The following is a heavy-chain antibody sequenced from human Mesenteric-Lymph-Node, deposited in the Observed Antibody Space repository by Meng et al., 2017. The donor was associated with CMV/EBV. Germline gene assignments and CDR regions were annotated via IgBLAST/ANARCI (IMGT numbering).Heavy chain of an antibody. V-gene: IGHV3-23*01. CDR2: ISGSGSNT. CDR1: GFTFSTYA. CDR3: ARKWWLRNYYFDY. Sequence: GESLKISCTTSGFTFSTYAMNWVRRAPGKGLEWVSSISGSGSNTDYADSVKGRFTISRDKSKNTLYLQMNSLRAEDTAVYYCARKWWLRNYYFDYWGQGTLVTVSS. J-gene: IGHJ4*02. D-gene: IGHD2-15*01.